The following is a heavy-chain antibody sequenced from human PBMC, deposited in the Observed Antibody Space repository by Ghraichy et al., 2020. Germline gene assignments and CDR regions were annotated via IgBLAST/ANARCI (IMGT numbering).Heavy chain of an antibody. CDR3: ARVGRQQLAGRDYYYYYGMDV. CDR2: IYYSGST. Sequence: SETLSLTCTVSGGSISSYYWSWIRQPPGKGLEWIGYIYYSGSTNYNPSLKSRVTISVDTSKNQFSLKLSSVTAADTAVYYCARVGRQQLAGRDYYYYYGMDVWGQGTTVTVSS. V-gene: IGHV4-59*01. D-gene: IGHD6-13*01. CDR1: GGSISSYY. J-gene: IGHJ6*02.